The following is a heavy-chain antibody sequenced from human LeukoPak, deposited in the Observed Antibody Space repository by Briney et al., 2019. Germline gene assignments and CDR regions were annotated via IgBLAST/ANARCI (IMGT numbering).Heavy chain of an antibody. V-gene: IGHV1-46*01. CDR3: ARGDYGGNSYFDY. J-gene: IGHJ4*02. Sequence: ASVKVSCKASGYTFTSYYMHWVRQAPGQGVEGMGISNPSGSSTSYDQKLQGRVTMTRDTSTSTVYMELSSLRSEDTAVYYCARGDYGGNSYFDYWGQGTLVTVSS. CDR2: SNPSGSST. D-gene: IGHD4-23*01. CDR1: GYTFTSYY.